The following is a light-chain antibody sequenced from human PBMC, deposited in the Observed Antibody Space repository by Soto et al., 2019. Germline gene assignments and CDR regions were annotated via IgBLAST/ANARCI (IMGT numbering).Light chain of an antibody. CDR2: DAS. V-gene: IGKV3-11*01. CDR3: QQRRYWPVT. J-gene: IGKJ1*01. CDR1: QSVSSY. Sequence: EIELPQSPAILSMSPGERATLSCRASQSVSSYFAWYQQKPGQAPRLLIYDASNRATGVPARFSGSGSGTDFTLTISSLEPEDFAVYYCQQRRYWPVTFGQGTKV.